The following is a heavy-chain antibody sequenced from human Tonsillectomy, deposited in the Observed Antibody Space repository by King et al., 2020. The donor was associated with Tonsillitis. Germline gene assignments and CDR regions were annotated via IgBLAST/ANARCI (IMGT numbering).Heavy chain of an antibody. D-gene: IGHD1-1*01. CDR3: ARWGERIAPVGYHNYYCMDV. Sequence: VQLVESGGGLIKPGGSLRLSCAASGFTFSSYSMNWVRQAPGKGLEWVSSISSSSSYIYYADSVKGRFTSSRDNANNSQYLQMNSLRAEDTAVYYCARWGERIAPVGYHNYYCMDVWGQGTTVTVSS. V-gene: IGHV3-21*01. CDR2: ISSSSSYI. CDR1: GFTFSSYS. J-gene: IGHJ6*02.